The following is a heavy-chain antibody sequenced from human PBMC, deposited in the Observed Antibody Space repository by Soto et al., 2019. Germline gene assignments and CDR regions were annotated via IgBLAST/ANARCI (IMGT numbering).Heavy chain of an antibody. V-gene: IGHV1-69*13. CDR3: ARAMEAVVFRGYNWKPYYYYGMDV. CDR2: IIPIFGTA. Sequence: GASVKVSCKASGVTFGSYAISWVRQSPGQGLEWMGGIIPIFGTANYAQKFQGRVTITADESTSTAHMELSSLRSEDTAVYYCARAMEAVVFRGYNWKPYYYYGMDVWGQGTTVTVSS. D-gene: IGHD1-20*01. CDR1: GVTFGSYA. J-gene: IGHJ6*02.